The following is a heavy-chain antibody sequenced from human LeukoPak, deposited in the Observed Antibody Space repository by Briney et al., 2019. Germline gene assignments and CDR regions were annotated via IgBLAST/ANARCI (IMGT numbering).Heavy chain of an antibody. CDR1: GYTFTSYG. Sequence: ASVKVSCKASGYTFTSYGISWVRQAPGQGLEWMGWISAYNGNTNYAQKLQGRVTMTRDTSISTAYMELSSLRSEDTAVYYCARDPRFYGSGSYYNATLGFDYWGQGTLVTVSS. V-gene: IGHV1-18*01. D-gene: IGHD3-10*01. J-gene: IGHJ4*02. CDR2: ISAYNGNT. CDR3: ARDPRFYGSGSYYNATLGFDY.